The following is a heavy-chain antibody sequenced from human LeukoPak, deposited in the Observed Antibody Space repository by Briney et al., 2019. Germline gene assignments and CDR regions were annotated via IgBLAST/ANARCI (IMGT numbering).Heavy chain of an antibody. Sequence: SETLSLTCTVSGGSISSGSYYWSWIRQPAGKRLEWIGHIYRSGSTNYNPSLKSRVTISVDTSKNQFSLKLSSVTAADTAVYYCARGKRSMTRDAFDIWGQGTMVTVSS. D-gene: IGHD4-11*01. CDR1: GGSISSGSYY. J-gene: IGHJ3*02. V-gene: IGHV4-61*09. CDR2: IYRSGST. CDR3: ARGKRSMTRDAFDI.